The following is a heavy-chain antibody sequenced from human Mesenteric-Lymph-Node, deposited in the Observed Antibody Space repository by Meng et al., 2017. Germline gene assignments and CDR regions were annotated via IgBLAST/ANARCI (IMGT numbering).Heavy chain of an antibody. CDR3: ARDHSSSWTYIEYYGMDV. CDR2: ISSSGSTI. D-gene: IGHD6-13*01. Sequence: GESLKISCAASGFTFSSYSMNWVRQAPGKGLEWVSYISSSGSTIYYADSVKGRFTISRDNAKNSLYLQMNSLRAEDTAVYYCARDHSSSWTYIEYYGMDVWGQGTTVTVSS. CDR1: GFTFSSYS. V-gene: IGHV3-48*04. J-gene: IGHJ6*02.